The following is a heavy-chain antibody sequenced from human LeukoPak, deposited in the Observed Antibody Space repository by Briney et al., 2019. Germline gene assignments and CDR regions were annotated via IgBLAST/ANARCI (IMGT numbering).Heavy chain of an antibody. CDR1: EFSFNNYW. Sequence: GGSLRLSCAASEFSFNNYWMMWVRQAPGKGLEWVANIKEDGGEKYYMDSVKGRFTISRDNAKNSPYLQMNSLRVDDTAIYYCARGMLGTFWYFDLWGRGTLVTVSS. D-gene: IGHD3-10*02. CDR3: ARGMLGTFWYFDL. CDR2: IKEDGGEK. V-gene: IGHV3-7*01. J-gene: IGHJ2*01.